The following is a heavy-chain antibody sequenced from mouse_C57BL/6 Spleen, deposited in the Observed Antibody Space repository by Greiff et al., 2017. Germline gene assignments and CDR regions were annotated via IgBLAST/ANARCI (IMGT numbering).Heavy chain of an antibody. CDR3: ARAGATVDGYFDV. J-gene: IGHJ1*03. CDR1: GYSFTGYY. D-gene: IGHD1-1*01. V-gene: IGHV1-31*01. Sequence: VQLQQSGPELVKPGASVKISCKASGYSFTGYYMHWVKQSHGNILDWIGNIYPYYGVSSYTQKFKGKATLTVDKSSSTAYMELRSLTFEYSAVYYCARAGATVDGYFDVGGTGTTVTVSS. CDR2: IYPYYGVS.